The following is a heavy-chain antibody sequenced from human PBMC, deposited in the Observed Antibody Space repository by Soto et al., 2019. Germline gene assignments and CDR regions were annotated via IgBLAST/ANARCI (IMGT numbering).Heavy chain of an antibody. D-gene: IGHD3-10*01. V-gene: IGHV3-7*01. CDR3: ERDRPYYYLYGMDV. J-gene: IGHJ6*02. CDR1: GFTLSSYW. CDR2: IKQDGSEK. Sequence: EVQLVESGGGLVQPGGSLRLSCAASGFTLSSYWMSWVRQAPGKGLEWVANIKQDGSEKYYVDSVKGRFTISRDNAKNSLYLQMNSLGAEDTAVFYCERDRPYYYLYGMDVWGQGTTVTVSS.